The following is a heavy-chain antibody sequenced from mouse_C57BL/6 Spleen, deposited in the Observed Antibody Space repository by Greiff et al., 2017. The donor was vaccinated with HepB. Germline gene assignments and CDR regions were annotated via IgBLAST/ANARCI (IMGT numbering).Heavy chain of an antibody. CDR2: IYPGGGYT. V-gene: IGHV1-63*01. CDR1: GYTFTNYW. J-gene: IGHJ2*01. CDR3: ARGRPYYFDY. Sequence: QVHVKQSGAELVRPGTSVKMSCKASGYTFTNYWIGWAKQRPGHGLEWIGDIYPGGGYTNYNEKFKGKATLTADKSSSTAYMQFSSLTSEDSAIYYGARGRPYYFDYWGQGTTLTVSS.